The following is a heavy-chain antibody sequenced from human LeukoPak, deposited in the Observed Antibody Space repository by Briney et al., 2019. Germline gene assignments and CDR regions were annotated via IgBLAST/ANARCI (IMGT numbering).Heavy chain of an antibody. J-gene: IGHJ4*02. V-gene: IGHV5-51*01. CDR3: VRRLVVTAKEYHFDY. D-gene: IGHD2-21*02. CDR1: GYSFTSYW. Sequence: GESLKISCKASGYSFTSYWIGWVRQVPGKGLEWMGIIYPGDSDTRYSPSFQGQVTISADKSITTAYLQWSRLKASETAMYYCVRRLVVTAKEYHFDYWGQGTLVTVSS. CDR2: IYPGDSDT.